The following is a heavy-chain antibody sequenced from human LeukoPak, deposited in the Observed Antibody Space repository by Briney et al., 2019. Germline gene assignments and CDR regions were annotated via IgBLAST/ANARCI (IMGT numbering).Heavy chain of an antibody. V-gene: IGHV6-1*01. D-gene: IGHD6-13*01. CDR1: GDSVSSNSAA. CDR2: TYYRSKWYN. Sequence: SQTLSLTCAISGDSVSSNSAAWNWIRQSPSRGLEWLGRTYYRSKWYNDYAVSVKSRITISPDTSKNQFSLQLNSVTPEDTAVYYCARDGSIAAAGTKVDYYYYGMDVWGQGTTVTVSS. J-gene: IGHJ6*02. CDR3: ARDGSIAAAGTKVDYYYYGMDV.